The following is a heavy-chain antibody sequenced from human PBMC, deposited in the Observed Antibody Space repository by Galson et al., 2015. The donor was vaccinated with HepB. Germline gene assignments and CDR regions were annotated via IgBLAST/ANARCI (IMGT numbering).Heavy chain of an antibody. CDR3: ARGRGMDV. Sequence: SLRLSCAASGFTFATQWMNWARQAPGKGMEWVATIKQAGSDKYYVDSVKGRFTISRDNAKNSLYLQMNSLRVEDTAVYYCARGRGMDVWGQGTTVTVSS. V-gene: IGHV3-7*03. D-gene: IGHD3-10*01. CDR2: IKQAGSDK. J-gene: IGHJ6*02. CDR1: GFTFATQW.